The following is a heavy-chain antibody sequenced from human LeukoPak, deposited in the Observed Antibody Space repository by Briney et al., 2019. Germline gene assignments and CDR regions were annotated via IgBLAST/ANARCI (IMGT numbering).Heavy chain of an antibody. CDR1: GFTFSSYG. CDR2: IRYDGSNK. CDR3: ARAQAGYSSSWDV. D-gene: IGHD6-13*01. J-gene: IGHJ6*04. V-gene: IGHV3-30*02. Sequence: GGSLRLSCAASGFTFSSYGMHWVRQAPGKGLEWVAFIRYDGSNKYYADSVKGRFTISRDNAKNSLYLQMNSLRAEDTAVYYCARAQAGYSSSWDVWGKGTTVTVSS.